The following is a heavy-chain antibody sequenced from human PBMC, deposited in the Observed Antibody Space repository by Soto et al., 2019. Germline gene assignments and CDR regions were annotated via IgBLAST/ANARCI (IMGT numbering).Heavy chain of an antibody. D-gene: IGHD5-12*01. CDR1: GFPFSTYA. V-gene: IGHV3-23*01. Sequence: EVQLLESGGGLLQPGWSLTRSCAASGFPFSTYAMTWARQSPGKGLEWVAFITSSGGPTYYADSVSGPFTISRDNSKNTLYLQMDSLRDEDTARYYCVKGGLLDDWGQGTLVTVAS. J-gene: IGHJ4*02. CDR3: VKGGLLDD. CDR2: ITSSGGPT.